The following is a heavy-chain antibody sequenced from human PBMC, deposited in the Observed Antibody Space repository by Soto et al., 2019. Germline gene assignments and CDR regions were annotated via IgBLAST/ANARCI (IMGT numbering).Heavy chain of an antibody. D-gene: IGHD3-22*01. Sequence: QVQLVESGGGVVQPGRSLRLSCAASGFTFSSYAMHWVRQAPGKGLEWVAVISYDGSNKYYADSVKGRFTISRDNSKNTLYLQMNSLRAEDTAVYYCARDRTMIVVVSFDYWGQGTLVTVSS. V-gene: IGHV3-30-3*01. CDR1: GFTFSSYA. CDR2: ISYDGSNK. J-gene: IGHJ4*02. CDR3: ARDRTMIVVVSFDY.